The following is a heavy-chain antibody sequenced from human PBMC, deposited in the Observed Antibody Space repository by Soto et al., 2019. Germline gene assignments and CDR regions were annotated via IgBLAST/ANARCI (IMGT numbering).Heavy chain of an antibody. V-gene: IGHV4-59*12. CDR1: GGSISSYY. CDR3: ARGRYNIGSSIPYFDN. CDR2: IYYSGST. D-gene: IGHD6-6*01. Sequence: PSETLSLTCTVSGGSISSYYWSWIRQPPGKGLEWIGYIYYSGSTNYNPSLKSRVTISVDRAKKQYSLKLNSVTAADTAVYFCARGRYNIGSSIPYFDNWGQGTLVTVSS. J-gene: IGHJ4*02.